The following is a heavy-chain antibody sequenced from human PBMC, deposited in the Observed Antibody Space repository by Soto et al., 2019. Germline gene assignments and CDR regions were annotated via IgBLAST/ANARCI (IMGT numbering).Heavy chain of an antibody. CDR1: EFTFSNYA. CDR2: ISDNGGTT. Sequence: GGSLRLSCAASEFTFSNYAMSWVRQAPGKGLEWVSSISDNGGTTYYADSVKGRFTISRDNSKNTLYLQMNSLRAEDTAVYYCARGALGNYYQDSWGQGTPVTVSS. V-gene: IGHV3-23*01. J-gene: IGHJ4*02. CDR3: ARGALGNYYQDS. D-gene: IGHD3-10*01.